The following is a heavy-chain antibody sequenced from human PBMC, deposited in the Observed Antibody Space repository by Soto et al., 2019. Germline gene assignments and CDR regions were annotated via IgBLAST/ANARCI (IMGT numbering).Heavy chain of an antibody. CDR2: ISYDGSNK. CDR3: AKTLTATGTASTDY. CDR1: GFTFSSYG. D-gene: IGHD6-13*01. V-gene: IGHV3-30*18. J-gene: IGHJ4*02. Sequence: QVQLVESGGGVVQPGRSLRLSCAASGFTFSSYGMHWVRQAPGKGLEWVAIISYDGSNKYYADSVKGRFTISRDNSKNTLYLPMSSLSAEDTAVYYCAKTLTATGTASTDYWGQGTLVTVSS.